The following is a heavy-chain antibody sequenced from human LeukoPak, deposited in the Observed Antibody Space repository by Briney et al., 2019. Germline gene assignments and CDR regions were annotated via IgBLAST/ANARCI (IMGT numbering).Heavy chain of an antibody. V-gene: IGHV1-2*02. CDR1: GYTFSGYY. CDR3: ARALRGDYGDYDTDY. J-gene: IGHJ4*02. D-gene: IGHD4-17*01. CDR2: INPNSGGT. Sequence: ASVKVSCKASGYTFSGYYIHWVRQGPGQGLEWMGWINPNSGGTFYAQKFQGRVTMTWDTSITTAYMELSSLRSDDTAVYFCARALRGDYGDYDTDYWGQGTLVTVSS.